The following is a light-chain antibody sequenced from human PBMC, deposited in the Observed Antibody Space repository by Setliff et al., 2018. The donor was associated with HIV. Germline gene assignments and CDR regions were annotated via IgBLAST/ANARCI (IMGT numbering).Light chain of an antibody. Sequence: ALTQPASVSGSPGQSITISCPGTSSDVGAYNSVSWYRQSPGKAPELIIYDVSKRPSGVSNRFSGSKSGNTASLTISGLQAEDEADYYCCSYAGSRNVVFGGGTKVTVL. CDR2: DVS. V-gene: IGLV2-23*02. J-gene: IGLJ2*01. CDR1: SSDVGAYNS. CDR3: CSYAGSRNVV.